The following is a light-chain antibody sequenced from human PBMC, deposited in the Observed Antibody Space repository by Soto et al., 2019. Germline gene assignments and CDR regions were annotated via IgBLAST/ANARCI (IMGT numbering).Light chain of an antibody. CDR3: QTWGTGIQV. J-gene: IGLJ2*01. V-gene: IGLV4-69*01. CDR2: LNSDGSH. CDR1: SGHSSNA. Sequence: QLVLTQSPSASASLGASVKLTCTLSSGHSSNAIAWHQQQPEKGPRYLMKLNSDGSHSKGGGIPDRFSGSSSGAERYLTISSLQSEDEADYYCQTWGTGIQVFGGGTKLTVL.